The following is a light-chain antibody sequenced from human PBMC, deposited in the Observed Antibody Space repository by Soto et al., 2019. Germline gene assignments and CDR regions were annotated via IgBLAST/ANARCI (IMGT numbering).Light chain of an antibody. J-gene: IGKJ2*01. V-gene: IGKV1-6*01. CDR1: QDIRVA. CDR3: LQDYDFQYT. CDR2: AAS. Sequence: AIQMTQSPPSLSASVGDRVIITCRASQDIRVAVGWLQQRPGHAPNLLIYAASTLHTGVPSTFTGSGSGTDFTLTINDLQPEDVSTAFCLQDYDFQYTFGQRTKLAS.